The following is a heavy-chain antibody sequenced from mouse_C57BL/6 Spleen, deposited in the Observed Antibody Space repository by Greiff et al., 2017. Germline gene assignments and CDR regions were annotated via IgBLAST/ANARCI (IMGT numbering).Heavy chain of an antibody. CDR2: IPSDGSN. CDR3: ESGDYYGSRNYAMAY. J-gene: IGHJ4*01. V-gene: IGHV3-6*01. CDR1: GYSITSGYY. D-gene: IGHD1-1*01. Sequence: EVQLQEPGPGLVKPSPSLSLTCSVTGYSITSGYYWNWIRQFPGNNLEWMGYIPSDGSNNYNPSLKNRISFTLDTSYNQFFLQLNSVTTEDTAAYDCESGDYYGSRNYAMAYWGQGTLVTVSA.